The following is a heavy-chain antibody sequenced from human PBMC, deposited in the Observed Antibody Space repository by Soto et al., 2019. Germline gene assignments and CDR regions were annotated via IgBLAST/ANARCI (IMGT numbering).Heavy chain of an antibody. Sequence: SETLSLICTVSGGSISSYYWSWIRQPPGKGLEWIGYIYYSGSTNYNPSLKSRVTISVDTSKNQFSLKLSSVTAADTAVYYCARHGSSWPAYFDYWGQGTLVTVSS. D-gene: IGHD6-13*01. CDR2: IYYSGST. CDR1: GGSISSYY. CDR3: ARHGSSWPAYFDY. V-gene: IGHV4-59*08. J-gene: IGHJ4*02.